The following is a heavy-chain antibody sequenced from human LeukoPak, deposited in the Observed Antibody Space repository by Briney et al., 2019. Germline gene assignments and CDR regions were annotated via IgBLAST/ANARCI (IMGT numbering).Heavy chain of an antibody. CDR3: ARHDLGLTVLRFLEWSRLPYYYYGMDV. CDR2: IYYSGST. J-gene: IGHJ6*02. CDR1: GGSISSSSYY. Sequence: PSETLSLTCTVSGGSISSSSYYWGWIRQPPGEGLEWIGSIYYSGSTYYNPSLKSRVTISVDTSKNQFSLKLSSVTAADTAVYYCARHDLGLTVLRFLEWSRLPYYYYGMDVWGQGTTVTVSS. D-gene: IGHD3-3*01. V-gene: IGHV4-39*01.